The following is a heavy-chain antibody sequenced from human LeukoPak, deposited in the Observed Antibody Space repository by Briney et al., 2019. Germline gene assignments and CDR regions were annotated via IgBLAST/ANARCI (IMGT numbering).Heavy chain of an antibody. CDR1: GGSFSGYY. V-gene: IGHV4-34*01. J-gene: IGHJ4*02. D-gene: IGHD3-10*01. Sequence: PSETLSLTCAVYGGSFSGYYWSWIRQPPGKGLEWIGEINHSGSTNYNPSLKSRVTISVDTSKNQFSLKLSSVTAADTAVYYCARGRLLWFGEPRPSFDYWGQGTLVTVSS. CDR3: ARGRLLWFGEPRPSFDY. CDR2: INHSGST.